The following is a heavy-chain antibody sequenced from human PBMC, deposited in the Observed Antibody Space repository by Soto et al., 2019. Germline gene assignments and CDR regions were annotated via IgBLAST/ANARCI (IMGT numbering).Heavy chain of an antibody. CDR2: ISGGGGTT. CDR3: AKAANYNNPPYNRFDP. V-gene: IGHV3-23*01. J-gene: IGHJ5*02. CDR1: GFTFSSYA. Sequence: EVQLLESGGGLVQPGGSLRLSCAASGFTFSSYAMSWVRQAPGKGLEWVSAISGGGGTTYYGDSVKGRFTISRDNSKNALYLQMNSLRAGDTAIYYCAKAANYNNPPYNRFDPWGQGTLVTVSS. D-gene: IGHD4-4*01.